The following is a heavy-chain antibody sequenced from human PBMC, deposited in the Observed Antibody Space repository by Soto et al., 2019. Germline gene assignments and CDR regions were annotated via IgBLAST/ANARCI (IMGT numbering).Heavy chain of an antibody. CDR2: ISYSGST. J-gene: IGHJ4*02. Sequence: PWETLSVTCTVSGGSIGSYDGSWIRQPPGKGLEWIGYISYSGSTNYNPSLKSRVTISVDTSKNQFSLKLSSVTAADAAVYYCARAYSSSWYQNFLDCWGQGTLVTVS. V-gene: IGHV4-59*01. CDR1: GGSIGSYD. CDR3: ARAYSSSWYQNFLDC. D-gene: IGHD6-13*01.